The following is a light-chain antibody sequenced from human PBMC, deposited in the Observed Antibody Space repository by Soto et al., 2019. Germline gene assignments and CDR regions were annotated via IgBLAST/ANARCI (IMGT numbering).Light chain of an antibody. CDR1: QSIRTN. CDR3: QQYFNWPLTWT. J-gene: IGKJ3*01. V-gene: IGKV3-15*01. CDR2: GAS. Sequence: EIVLTQSPATLSVSAGGTVTLSCRASQSIRTNVAWYQQIPGQAPRLLVYGASTRATGVPARFRGSGSGIEFTLTISSLQSEDSAFYYCQQYFNWPLTWTFGPGTKVQIK.